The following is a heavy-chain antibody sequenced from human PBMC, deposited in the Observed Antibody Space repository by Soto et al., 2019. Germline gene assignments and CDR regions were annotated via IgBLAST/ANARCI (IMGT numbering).Heavy chain of an antibody. J-gene: IGHJ6*03. CDR2: INHSGST. Sequence: SETLSLTCAVYGGSFSGYYWSWIRQPPGKGLEWIGEINHSGSTNYNPSLKSRVTISVDTSKNQFSLKLSSVTAADTAVYYCARGRMTPLGELPRYYYYYMDVWGKGTTVTVSS. CDR1: GGSFSGYY. D-gene: IGHD3-16*01. CDR3: ARGRMTPLGELPRYYYYYMDV. V-gene: IGHV4-34*01.